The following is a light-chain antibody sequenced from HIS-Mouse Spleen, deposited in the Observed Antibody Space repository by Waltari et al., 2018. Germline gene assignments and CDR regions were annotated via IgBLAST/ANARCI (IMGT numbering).Light chain of an antibody. CDR1: QSFLHSNGYND. CDR3: MQALQTPWT. Sequence: IVMTQSPHSLSVTPGERGPISCRSSQSFLHSNGYNDLDCYLQKPGQSPQLLIYLGFNRASGVPDRFSGSGSGTDFTLKISRVEAEDVGVYYCMQALQTPWTFGQGTKLEIK. J-gene: IGKJ2*01. CDR2: LGF. V-gene: IGKV2-28*01.